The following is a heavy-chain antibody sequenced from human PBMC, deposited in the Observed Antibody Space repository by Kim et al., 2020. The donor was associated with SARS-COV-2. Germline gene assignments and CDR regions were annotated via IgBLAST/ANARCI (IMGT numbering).Heavy chain of an antibody. J-gene: IGHJ6*02. V-gene: IGHV1-18*01. D-gene: IGHD3-9*01. CDR3: ARDFGYDILTGYYSYYYGMDV. Sequence: ASVKVSCKASGYTFTSYGISWVRQAPGQGLEWMGWISAYNGNTNYAQKLQGRVTMTTDTSTSTAYMELRSLRSDDTAVYYCARDFGYDILTGYYSYYYGMDVWGQGTTVTVSS. CDR1: GYTFTSYG. CDR2: ISAYNGNT.